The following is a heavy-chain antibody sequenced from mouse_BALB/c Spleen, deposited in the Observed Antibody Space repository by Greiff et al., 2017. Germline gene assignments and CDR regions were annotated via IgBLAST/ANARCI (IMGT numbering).Heavy chain of an antibody. V-gene: IGHV1-82*01. CDR2: IYPGDGDT. Sequence: QVQLQQSGPELVKPGASVKISCKASGYAFSSSWMNWVKQRPGQGLEWIGRIYPGDGDTNYNGKFKGKATLTADKSSSTAYMQLSSLTSVDSAVYFCARRGVYDGVYYAMDYWGQGTSVTVSS. J-gene: IGHJ4*01. CDR1: GYAFSSSW. CDR3: ARRGVYDGVYYAMDY. D-gene: IGHD2-12*01.